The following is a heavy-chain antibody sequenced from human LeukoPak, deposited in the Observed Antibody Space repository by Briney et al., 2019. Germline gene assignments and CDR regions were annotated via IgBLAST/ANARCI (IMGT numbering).Heavy chain of an antibody. CDR3: ARESGVPAATWNYYGMDV. CDR2: ISAYNGNT. Sequence: ASVKVSCKASGGTFSSYAISWVRQAPGQGLEWMGWISAYNGNTNYAQKLQGRVTMTTDTSTSTAYMELRSLRSDDTAVYYCARESGVPAATWNYYGMDVWGKGTTVAVSS. D-gene: IGHD2-2*01. J-gene: IGHJ6*04. V-gene: IGHV1-18*01. CDR1: GGTFSSYA.